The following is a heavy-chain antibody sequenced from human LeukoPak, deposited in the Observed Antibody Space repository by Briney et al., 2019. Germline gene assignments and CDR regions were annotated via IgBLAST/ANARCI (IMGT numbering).Heavy chain of an antibody. CDR3: ASRRRYCSGGSCSTPFDY. CDR1: GYTFTSYD. V-gene: IGHV1-18*01. J-gene: IGHJ4*02. Sequence: ASVKVSCKASGYTFTSYDINWVRQATGQGLEWMGWISAYNGNTNYAQKLQGRVTMTTDTSTSTAYMKPRSLRSDDTAVYYCASRRRYCSGGSCSTPFDYWGQGTLVTVSS. D-gene: IGHD2-15*01. CDR2: ISAYNGNT.